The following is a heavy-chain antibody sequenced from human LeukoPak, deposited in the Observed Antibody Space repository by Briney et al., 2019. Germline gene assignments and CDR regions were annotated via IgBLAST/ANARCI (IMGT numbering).Heavy chain of an antibody. D-gene: IGHD2-8*01. CDR1: GFTFGSFW. CDR2: LNGDGTEK. J-gene: IGHJ4*02. CDR3: ARDNGRFCDDF. V-gene: IGHV3-7*01. Sequence: PGGSLRLSCSVSGFTFGSFWMSWVRQAPGKGLEWVANLNGDGTEKYYADSVKGRFTVSRDNTKNTFFLQMNSLRVDDTALYYCARDNGRFCDDFWGQGTLVTVSP.